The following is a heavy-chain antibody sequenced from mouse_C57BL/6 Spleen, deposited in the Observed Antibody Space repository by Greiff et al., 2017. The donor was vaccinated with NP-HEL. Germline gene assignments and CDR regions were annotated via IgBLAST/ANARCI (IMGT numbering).Heavy chain of an antibody. V-gene: IGHV2-9-1*01. Sequence: VQVVESGPGLVAPSQSLSITCTVSGFSLTSYAISWVRQPPGKGLEWLGVIWTGGGTNYISALKSRLSISKDNAKGQVFLKMNSLQTDDTARYYCARNPGLYYDYDEEGYAMDYWGQGTSVTVSS. D-gene: IGHD2-4*01. J-gene: IGHJ4*01. CDR1: GFSLTSYA. CDR3: ARNPGLYYDYDEEGYAMDY. CDR2: IWTGGGT.